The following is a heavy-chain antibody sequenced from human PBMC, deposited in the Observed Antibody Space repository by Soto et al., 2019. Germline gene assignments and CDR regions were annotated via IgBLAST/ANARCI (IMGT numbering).Heavy chain of an antibody. CDR1: GFTFSSYA. CDR3: GEGGGVTWQRFAFGT. D-gene: IGHD2-21*02. Sequence: GGSLRLSCAASGFTFSSYAMSWVRQAPGKGLEWVSAISGSGGSTYYADSVKGRFTISRDNSKNTLYMPMNSLRAEDTAVYYWGEGGGVTWQRFAFGTRDQGTMVTVSS. J-gene: IGHJ3*02. CDR2: ISGSGGST. V-gene: IGHV3-23*01.